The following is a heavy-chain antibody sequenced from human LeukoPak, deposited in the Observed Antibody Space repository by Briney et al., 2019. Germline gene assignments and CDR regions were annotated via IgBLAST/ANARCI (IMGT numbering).Heavy chain of an antibody. J-gene: IGHJ4*02. CDR3: SRDSGTYVVGLKYFDY. CDR1: GFTFKSYS. Sequence: GGSLRLSCAASGFTFKSYSINWVRQAPGKGLEWVSYIDPSSTTIHYADSVKGRFTISRDNAKNSLYLQMNSLRAEDTAVYFCSRDSGTYVVGLKYFDYWGQGTLVTVSS. D-gene: IGHD1-26*01. CDR2: IDPSSTTI. V-gene: IGHV3-48*01.